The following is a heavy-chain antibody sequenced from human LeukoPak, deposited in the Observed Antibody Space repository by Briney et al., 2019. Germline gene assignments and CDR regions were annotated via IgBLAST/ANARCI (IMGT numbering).Heavy chain of an antibody. J-gene: IGHJ4*02. CDR2: IYHSGST. Sequence: PSETLSLTCTVSGYSISSGYYWAWIRQSPGKGLEWIGSIYHSGSTYYNPSLKSRVTISVDTSKNQSSLKLSSVTAADTAVYSCARGGGYCSSTSCPGRAVAGSHYFDYWGQGTLVTVSS. CDR1: GYSISSGYY. CDR3: ARGGGYCSSTSCPGRAVAGSHYFDY. D-gene: IGHD2-2*03. V-gene: IGHV4-38-2*02.